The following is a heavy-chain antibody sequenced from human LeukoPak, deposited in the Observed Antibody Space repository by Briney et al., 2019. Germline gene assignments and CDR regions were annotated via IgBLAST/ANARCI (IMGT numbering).Heavy chain of an antibody. CDR2: IIPILGIA. CDR1: GCTFSSYA. Sequence: ASVKVSCKASGCTFSSYAISWVRQAPGQGLEWMGRIIPILGIANYAQKFQGRVTITADKSTSTAYMELSSLRSDDTAVYYCARDAGKVGASLFFEPWGQGTLVTVSS. D-gene: IGHD1-26*01. J-gene: IGHJ5*02. CDR3: ARDAGKVGASLFFEP. V-gene: IGHV1-69*04.